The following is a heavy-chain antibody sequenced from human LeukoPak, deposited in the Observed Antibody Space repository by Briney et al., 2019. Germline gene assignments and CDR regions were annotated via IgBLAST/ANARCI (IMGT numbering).Heavy chain of an antibody. J-gene: IGHJ4*02. CDR3: AKGISGGWTAGFDY. D-gene: IGHD6-19*01. V-gene: IGHV3-43D*03. CDR2: ISWDGGST. Sequence: GGSLRLSCAASGFTFDDYAMHWVRQAPGKGLEWVSLISWDGGSTYYADSVKGRFTISRDNSKNSLYLQMNSLRAEDTALYYCAKGISGGWTAGFDYWGQGTLVTVSS. CDR1: GFTFDDYA.